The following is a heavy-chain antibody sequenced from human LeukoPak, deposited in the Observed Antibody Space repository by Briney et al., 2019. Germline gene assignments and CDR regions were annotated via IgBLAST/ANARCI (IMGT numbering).Heavy chain of an antibody. Sequence: PGESLKISCKGSGYSFTSYWITWVRQMPGKGLEWMGRIDPSDSYTNYNPSFQGHVTISDDKSINTAYLQRSSLKASDTAMYYCARHRDYFDSSGYYMYYFDYWGQGTLVTVSS. V-gene: IGHV5-10-1*01. D-gene: IGHD3-22*01. J-gene: IGHJ4*02. CDR1: GYSFTSYW. CDR2: IDPSDSYT. CDR3: ARHRDYFDSSGYYMYYFDY.